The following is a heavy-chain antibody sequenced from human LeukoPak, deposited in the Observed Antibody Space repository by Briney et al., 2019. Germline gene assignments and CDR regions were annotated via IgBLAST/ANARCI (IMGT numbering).Heavy chain of an antibody. Sequence: GSLRLSCAASGFTFSTYGMHWVRQTPGKGLEWVAVISYAGSNTYYADSVKGRFTISRDNSKNTLYLQMNSLRAEDTAVYYCAQDPGYCSGGSCYYFDYWGQGTLVTVSS. CDR3: AQDPGYCSGGSCYYFDY. CDR1: GFTFSTYG. V-gene: IGHV3-30*18. J-gene: IGHJ4*02. D-gene: IGHD2-15*01. CDR2: ISYAGSNT.